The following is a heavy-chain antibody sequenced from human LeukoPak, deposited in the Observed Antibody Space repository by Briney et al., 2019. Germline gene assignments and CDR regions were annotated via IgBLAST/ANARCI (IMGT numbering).Heavy chain of an antibody. D-gene: IGHD2-15*01. CDR3: ARDATEVVVAAFWFDP. J-gene: IGHJ5*02. CDR1: GFTFSSYS. CDR2: ISSSSSYI. V-gene: IGHV3-21*01. Sequence: GGSLRLSCAASGFTFSSYSMNWVRQAPGKGLEWVSSISSSSSYIYYADSVKGRFTISRDNAKNSLYLQMNSLRAEDTAVYYCARDATEVVVAAFWFDPWGQGTLVTVSS.